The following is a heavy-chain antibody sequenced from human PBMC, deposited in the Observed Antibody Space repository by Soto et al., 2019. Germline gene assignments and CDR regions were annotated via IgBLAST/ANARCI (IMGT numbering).Heavy chain of an antibody. Sequence: QVQLQESGPGLVKPSQTLSLTCTVSGGSISSGGYYWSWIRQHPGKGLEWIGYVYYSGSTYYNPSLKGRVTISVDTSKNQFSLKMSSVTAADTAVYYCARGGRGTAVTAVDYWGQGTLVTVSS. V-gene: IGHV4-31*03. CDR2: VYYSGST. D-gene: IGHD2-21*02. J-gene: IGHJ4*02. CDR1: GGSISSGGYY. CDR3: ARGGRGTAVTAVDY.